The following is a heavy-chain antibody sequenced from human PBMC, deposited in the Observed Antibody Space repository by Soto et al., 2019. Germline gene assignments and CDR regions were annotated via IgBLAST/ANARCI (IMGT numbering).Heavy chain of an antibody. CDR3: ARDGSGRPETI. CDR2: IYNSGST. V-gene: IGHV4-59*01. CDR1: GGSISSYY. D-gene: IGHD3-10*01. J-gene: IGHJ3*02. Sequence: QVQLQESGPGLVKPSETLSLTCTVSGGSISSYYWSWVRQPPGKGLEWIGYIYNSGSTNYNPSLESRVTISVDTSKNQFSLKLSSVTAADTAVYYCARDGSGRPETIWGQGTMVTVSS.